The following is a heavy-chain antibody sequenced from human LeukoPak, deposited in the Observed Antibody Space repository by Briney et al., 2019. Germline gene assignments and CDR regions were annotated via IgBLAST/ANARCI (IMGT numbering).Heavy chain of an antibody. CDR1: GFSFSKDG. D-gene: IGHD4/OR15-4a*01. J-gene: IGHJ4*02. V-gene: IGHV3-30*18. Sequence: GGSLRLSCVASGFSFSKDGMHWVRQAPGKGLEWVAVMSYDGSHKYYADSVKGRFTISRDNSKNTVYLEMNSLRGEDTAVYYCAKGYDYGDYWGQGTLVTVSS. CDR2: MSYDGSHK. CDR3: AKGYDYGDY.